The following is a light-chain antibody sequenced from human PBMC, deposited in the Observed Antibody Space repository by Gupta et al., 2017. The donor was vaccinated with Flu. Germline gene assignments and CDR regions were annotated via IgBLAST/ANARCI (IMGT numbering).Light chain of an antibody. J-gene: IGLJ1*01. CDR2: EDS. V-gene: IGLV3-10*01. Sequence: GQTARITCSGDALTKKYAHWYQQKAGQAPVLFIHEDSKRPSGIPERFSGSRSGTIATLTISGAQVEDEADYYCHSTDNSNDQEVFGTGTKVTVL. CDR1: ALTKKY. CDR3: HSTDNSNDQEV.